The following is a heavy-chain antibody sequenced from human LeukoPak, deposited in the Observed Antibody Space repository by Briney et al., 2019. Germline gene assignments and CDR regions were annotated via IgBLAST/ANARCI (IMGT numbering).Heavy chain of an antibody. CDR1: GGPISSYY. Sequence: SETLSLTCTVSGGPISSYYWSWIRQPPGKGLEWIGYIYYSGSTNYNPSLKSRVTISVDTSKNQFSLKLSSVTAADTAVYYCARGGPAELLWFGEPWDYWGQGTLVTVSS. CDR3: ARGGPAELLWFGEPWDY. D-gene: IGHD3-10*01. CDR2: IYYSGST. J-gene: IGHJ4*02. V-gene: IGHV4-59*01.